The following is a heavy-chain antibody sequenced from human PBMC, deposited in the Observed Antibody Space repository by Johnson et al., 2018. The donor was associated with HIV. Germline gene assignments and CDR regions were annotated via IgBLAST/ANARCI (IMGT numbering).Heavy chain of an antibody. CDR2: IYSGGST. J-gene: IGHJ3*02. CDR1: GFTFNTYG. V-gene: IGHV3-NL1*01. D-gene: IGHD5-24*01. CDR3: ARGMARIAFDI. Sequence: SLRLSCTASGFTFNTYGMHWVRQAPGKGLEWVSVIYSGGSTYYADSVKGRFTISRYNSKNTLYLQMNSLRAEDTAVYYCARGMARIAFDIWGQGTMVTVSS.